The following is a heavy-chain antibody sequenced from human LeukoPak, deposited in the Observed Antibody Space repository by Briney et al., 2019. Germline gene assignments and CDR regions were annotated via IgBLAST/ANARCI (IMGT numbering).Heavy chain of an antibody. CDR1: GGSINSYY. J-gene: IGHJ4*02. V-gene: IGHV4-59*08. D-gene: IGHD3-9*01. CDR3: ARRERGTWFFDY. CDR2: IYYSGST. Sequence: SETLSLTCTVSGGSINSYYWSWIRQPPGKGLEWIGYIYYSGSTNYNPSLKSRVTISVDTSKNQFSLKLSSVTAADTAVYYCARRERGTWFFDYWGQGTLVTVSS.